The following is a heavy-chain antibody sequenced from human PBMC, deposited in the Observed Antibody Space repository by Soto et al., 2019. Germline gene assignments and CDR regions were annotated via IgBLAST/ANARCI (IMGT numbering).Heavy chain of an antibody. V-gene: IGHV3-21*01. J-gene: IGHJ6*03. Sequence: GGSLRLSCAASGFTFSSYSMNWVRQAPGKGLEWVSSISSSSSYIYYADSVKGRFTISRDNAKNSLYLQMNSLRAEDTAVYYCARDEYCSSTSCLIYYSYYYMDVWGKGTTVTVSS. D-gene: IGHD2-2*01. CDR3: ARDEYCSSTSCLIYYSYYYMDV. CDR1: GFTFSSYS. CDR2: ISSSSSYI.